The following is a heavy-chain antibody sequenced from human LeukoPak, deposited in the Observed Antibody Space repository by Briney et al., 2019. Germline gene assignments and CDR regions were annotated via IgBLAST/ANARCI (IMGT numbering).Heavy chain of an antibody. CDR2: IKLDGSEE. J-gene: IGHJ4*02. CDR3: ARASWGFDY. V-gene: IGHV3-7*01. Sequence: PGGSLRLSCAASGFTFYTYWMSWVRQAPGKGLEWVATIKLDGSEEYYVDSVKGRFTISRDNAKNSLFLQMNSLRAEDTAVYYCARASWGFDYWGQGTLVTVSS. D-gene: IGHD2-2*01. CDR1: GFTFYTYW.